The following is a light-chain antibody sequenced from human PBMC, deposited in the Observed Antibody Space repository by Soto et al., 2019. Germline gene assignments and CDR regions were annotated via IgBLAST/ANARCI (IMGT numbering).Light chain of an antibody. CDR2: CAS. CDR3: QQRNVWPPIT. Sequence: EIVLTQSPGTRSVSPGERDTLSFRASQSVSSSYLAWYQQKPGQAPRLLIYCASTRATGIPVRFSGSGSGPEFTLTISSLQSEDFAVYYCQQRNVWPPITFGQGTRLEIK. CDR1: QSVSSSY. J-gene: IGKJ5*01. V-gene: IGKV3-15*01.